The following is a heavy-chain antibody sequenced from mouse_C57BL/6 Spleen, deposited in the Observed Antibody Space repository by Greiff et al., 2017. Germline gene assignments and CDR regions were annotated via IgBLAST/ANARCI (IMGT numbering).Heavy chain of an antibody. V-gene: IGHV1-55*01. CDR1: GYTFTSYW. J-gene: IGHJ2*01. CDR2: IYPGSGST. Sequence: QVQLQQPGAELVKPGASVKMSCKASGYTFTSYWITWVKQRPGQGLEWIGDIYPGSGSTNYNEKFKSKATLTVDTSSSTAYMQLSSLTSEDSAVXDCARSASYYSNSDYWGQGTTLTVSS. D-gene: IGHD2-5*01. CDR3: ARSASYYSNSDY.